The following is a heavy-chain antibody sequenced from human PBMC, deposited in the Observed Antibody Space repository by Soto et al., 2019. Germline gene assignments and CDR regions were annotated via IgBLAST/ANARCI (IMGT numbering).Heavy chain of an antibody. CDR3: ARAPYDILTALDAFDI. Sequence: SETLSLTCTVSGGSISSGDYYWSWIRQPPGKGLEWIGYIYYSGSTYYNPSLKSRVTISVDTSKNQFSLKLSSVTAADTAVYYCARAPYDILTALDAFDIWGQGTMVTVSS. D-gene: IGHD3-9*01. J-gene: IGHJ3*02. V-gene: IGHV4-30-4*01. CDR2: IYYSGST. CDR1: GGSISSGDYY.